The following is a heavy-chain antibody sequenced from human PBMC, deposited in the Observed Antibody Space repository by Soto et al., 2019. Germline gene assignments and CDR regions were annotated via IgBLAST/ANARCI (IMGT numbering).Heavy chain of an antibody. D-gene: IGHD3-10*01. Sequence: ASVKVSCKASGNTFTRYDINWVRQSTGHGLEWMGWINPNSGSIGYAQKFQGRVTMTRDTAIRTAYMEVSRLRSDDTAVYYCARGRASGSYYLLDYWGQGTLVTVSS. CDR3: ARGRASGSYYLLDY. CDR2: INPNSGSI. V-gene: IGHV1-8*01. CDR1: GNTFTRYD. J-gene: IGHJ4*02.